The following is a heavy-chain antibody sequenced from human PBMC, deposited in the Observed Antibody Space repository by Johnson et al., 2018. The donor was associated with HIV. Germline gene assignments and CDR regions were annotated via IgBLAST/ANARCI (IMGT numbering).Heavy chain of an antibody. CDR1: FTFSSYG. D-gene: IGHD1-26*01. Sequence: QLVESGGGVVQPGGSLRLSCTFTFSSYGMHWVRQAPGKGLEWVAFIRYDGSNKYYADSVKGRFTISRDNSKNTLYLQMNSLRAEDTAVYYCAREEGGGGYPTGAFDIWGQGTMVTVSS. CDR3: AREEGGGGYPTGAFDI. J-gene: IGHJ3*02. CDR2: IRYDGSNK. V-gene: IGHV3-30*02.